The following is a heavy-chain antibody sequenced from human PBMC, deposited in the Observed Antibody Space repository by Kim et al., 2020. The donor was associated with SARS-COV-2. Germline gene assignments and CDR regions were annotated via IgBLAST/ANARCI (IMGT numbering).Heavy chain of an antibody. D-gene: IGHD3-3*01. J-gene: IGHJ6*02. V-gene: IGHV5-51*01. Sequence: SPSFQGQVTISADKSISTAYLQWSSLKASDTAMYYCARRRGEAYYYYGMDVWGQGTTVTVSS. CDR3: ARRRGEAYYYYGMDV.